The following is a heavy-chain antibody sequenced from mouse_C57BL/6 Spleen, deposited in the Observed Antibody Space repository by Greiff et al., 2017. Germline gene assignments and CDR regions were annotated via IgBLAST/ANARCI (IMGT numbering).Heavy chain of an antibody. CDR2: INPNNGGT. CDR1: GYTFTDYN. D-gene: IGHD1-1*01. J-gene: IGHJ2*01. V-gene: IGHV1-22*01. CDR3: TRRGTAVAHFDY. Sequence: EVKLVESGPELVKPGASVKMSCKASGYTFTDYNMHWVKQSHGKSLEWIGYINPNNGGTSYNQKFKGKATLTVNKSSSTAYMELRSLTSEDSAVXYCTRRGTAVAHFDYWGQGTTLTVSS.